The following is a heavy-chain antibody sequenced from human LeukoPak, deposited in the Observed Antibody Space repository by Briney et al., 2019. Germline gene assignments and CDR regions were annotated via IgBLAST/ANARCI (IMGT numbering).Heavy chain of an antibody. J-gene: IGHJ4*02. V-gene: IGHV3-23*01. D-gene: IGHD1-26*01. Sequence: GSLRLSCTGSGFIFSTYWMHWVRQAPGKGLEWVSSIGGNGDNTNYADSVKGRFTISRDNSKNTLYVQMNSLRTEDTAVYYCAKGQISSGALLRFDSWGQGILVTVCS. CDR2: IGGNGDNT. CDR3: AKGQISSGALLRFDS. CDR1: GFIFSTYW.